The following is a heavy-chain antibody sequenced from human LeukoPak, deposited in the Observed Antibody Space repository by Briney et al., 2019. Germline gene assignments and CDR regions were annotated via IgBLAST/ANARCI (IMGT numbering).Heavy chain of an antibody. J-gene: IGHJ4*02. Sequence: GGSLRLSCAASGFTFSSYAMSWVRQAPGKGLEWVSTTSGSGGSTSYADSVKGRFTISRDNSKNTLYLQMNSLRAEDTAVYYCAKPDIVATSSRYFDYWGQGTLVTVSS. CDR1: GFTFSSYA. CDR2: TSGSGGST. V-gene: IGHV3-23*01. CDR3: AKPDIVATSSRYFDY. D-gene: IGHD5-12*01.